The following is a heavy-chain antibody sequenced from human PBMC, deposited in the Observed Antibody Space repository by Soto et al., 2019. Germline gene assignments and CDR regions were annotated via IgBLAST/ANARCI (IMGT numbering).Heavy chain of an antibody. D-gene: IGHD3-3*01. V-gene: IGHV4-31*03. CDR3: ARDSASYDFWSGYSYGMDV. CDR2: IYYSGST. Sequence: PSETLSLTCTVSGGSISSGGYYWSWIRQHPGKGLEWIGYIYYSGSTYYNPSLKSRVTISVDTSKNQFSLKLSSVTAADTAVYYCARDSASYDFWSGYSYGMDVWGQGTTVTVSS. CDR1: GGSISSGGYY. J-gene: IGHJ6*02.